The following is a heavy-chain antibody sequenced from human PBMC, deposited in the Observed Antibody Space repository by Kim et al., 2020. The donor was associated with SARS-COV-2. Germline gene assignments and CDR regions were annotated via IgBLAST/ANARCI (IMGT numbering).Heavy chain of an antibody. CDR3: AKDLFPRGIAVGPLLY. CDR2: ISYDGSNK. CDR1: GFTFSSYG. J-gene: IGHJ4*02. D-gene: IGHD6-19*01. V-gene: IGHV3-30*18. Sequence: GGSLRLSCAASGFTFSSYGMHWVRQAPGKGLEWVAVISYDGSNKYYADSVKGRFTISRDNSKNTLSLQMNSLGAEDTAVYYCAKDLFPRGIAVGPLLYWGQGALGTVSS.